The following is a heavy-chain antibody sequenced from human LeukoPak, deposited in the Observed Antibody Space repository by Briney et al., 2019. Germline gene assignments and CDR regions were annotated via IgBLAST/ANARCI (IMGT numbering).Heavy chain of an antibody. Sequence: GGSLTLSCAASGLTFSSYGMHWVRHAPGKGLEWVADISYDGRNKCYADSVKGRFTISRDNSKNTLYLQMNSLRAEDTAVYYCAKVPSRQWPLYYFDYWGQGTLVTVSS. D-gene: IGHD6-19*01. CDR3: AKVPSRQWPLYYFDY. CDR1: GLTFSSYG. J-gene: IGHJ4*02. V-gene: IGHV3-30*18. CDR2: ISYDGRNK.